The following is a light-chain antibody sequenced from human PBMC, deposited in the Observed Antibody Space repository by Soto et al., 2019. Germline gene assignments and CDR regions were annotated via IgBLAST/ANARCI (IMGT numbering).Light chain of an antibody. V-gene: IGKV1-6*01. CDR3: LQDYNYPRT. Sequence: MTMSPASVSASVRKRGTITGRASQGIRNDLGWYQQKPGKAPKLLIYAASSLRSGVPSRFSGSGSGTDFTLTISSLQPEDFATYYCLQDYNYPRTFGQGTKVDIK. CDR1: QGIRND. J-gene: IGKJ1*01. CDR2: AAS.